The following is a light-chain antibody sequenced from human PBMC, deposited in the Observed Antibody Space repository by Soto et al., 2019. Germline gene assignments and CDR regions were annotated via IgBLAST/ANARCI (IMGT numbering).Light chain of an antibody. CDR2: DVS. Sequence: DIQMTQSPSSLSASVGDRVTITCQASQDITLYLNWYQHKPGKAPNLLIHDVSTLEPGVPARFSGRGYGTTFTLTIINLQPEDVATYYCQQYDSRPNPLGHGTKVDN. V-gene: IGKV1-33*01. CDR1: QDITLY. CDR3: QQYDSRPNP. J-gene: IGKJ3*01.